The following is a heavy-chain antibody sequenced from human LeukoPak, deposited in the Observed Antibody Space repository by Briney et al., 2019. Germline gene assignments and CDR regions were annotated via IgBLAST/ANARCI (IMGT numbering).Heavy chain of an antibody. J-gene: IGHJ4*02. D-gene: IGHD3-9*01. CDR1: GFAFSNYW. V-gene: IGHV3-74*01. CDR3: AKDGSDILTGYYSFFDY. Sequence: GGPLRLSCAASGFAFSNYWLHWVRQAPGKGLEWVARINTHGSSTNYADSVKGRFTISRDNAKNTLYLQMTSLSAEDTAVYYCAKDGSDILTGYYSFFDYWGQGTLVTVSS. CDR2: INTHGSST.